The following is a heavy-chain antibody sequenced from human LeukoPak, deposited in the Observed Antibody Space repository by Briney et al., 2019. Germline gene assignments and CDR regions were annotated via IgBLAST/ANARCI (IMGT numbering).Heavy chain of an antibody. D-gene: IGHD2-2*01. J-gene: IGHJ4*02. CDR3: AYCSSTSCFDY. CDR2: IYPGDSDT. CDR1: GYSFTSYW. Sequence: GESLQISCQGSGYSFTSYWIGWVRQMPGKGLEWMGIIYPGDSDTRYSPSFQGQVTISADKSISTAYLQWSSLKASDTAMYYCAYCSSTSCFDYWGQGTLVTVSS. V-gene: IGHV5-51*01.